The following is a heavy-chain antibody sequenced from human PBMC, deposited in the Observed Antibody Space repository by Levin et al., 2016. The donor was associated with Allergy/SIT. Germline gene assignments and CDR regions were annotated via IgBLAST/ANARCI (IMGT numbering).Heavy chain of an antibody. D-gene: IGHD3-22*01. J-gene: IGHJ4*02. CDR2: INAGNGNT. CDR3: ARDRVLLRNYFDY. V-gene: IGHV1-3*01. Sequence: WVRQAPGQRLEWMGWINAGNGNTKYSQKFQGRVTITRDTSASTAYMELSSLRSEDTAVYYCARDRVLLRNYFDYWGQGTLVTVSS.